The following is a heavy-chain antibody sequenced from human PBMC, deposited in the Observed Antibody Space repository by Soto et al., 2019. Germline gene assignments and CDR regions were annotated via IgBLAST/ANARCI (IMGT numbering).Heavy chain of an antibody. CDR1: GGSFSGYY. Sequence: SETLSLTCAVYGGSFSGYYWSWIRQPPGKGLEWIGEINHSGGTNYNPSLKSRVTISVDTSKNQFSLKLSSVTAADTAVYYCASLERQWLVRFWGQGTLVTVSS. J-gene: IGHJ4*02. CDR2: INHSGGT. V-gene: IGHV4-34*01. D-gene: IGHD6-19*01. CDR3: ASLERQWLVRF.